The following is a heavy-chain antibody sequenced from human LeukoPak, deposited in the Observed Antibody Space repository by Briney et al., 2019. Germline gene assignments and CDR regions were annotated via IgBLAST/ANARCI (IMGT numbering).Heavy chain of an antibody. D-gene: IGHD4-11*01. J-gene: IGHJ6*02. Sequence: SETLSHTCIVSDGSISYNYWSWIRQSAGKGLELIGRIYYTGSTNYNPSLRSRVTMSVDTSKNQFSLRLSSVTAADTAVYYCARERDYSNAYVMDVWGQGTTVTVSS. CDR2: IYYTGST. CDR1: DGSISYNY. CDR3: ARERDYSNAYVMDV. V-gene: IGHV4-4*07.